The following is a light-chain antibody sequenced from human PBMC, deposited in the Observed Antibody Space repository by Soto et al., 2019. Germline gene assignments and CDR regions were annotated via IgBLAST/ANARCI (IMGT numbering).Light chain of an antibody. CDR3: QQYDTLPPT. J-gene: IGKJ2*01. V-gene: IGKV1-5*03. Sequence: DIQLTQSPSILSASVGDRVTITCRASENIYGYLAWYQQKPGEAPKLLIYWASTLVSGVPSRFSGGASGTDFTLTISSLQPEDVATYYCQQYDTLPPTFGQGTKPEI. CDR2: WAS. CDR1: ENIYGY.